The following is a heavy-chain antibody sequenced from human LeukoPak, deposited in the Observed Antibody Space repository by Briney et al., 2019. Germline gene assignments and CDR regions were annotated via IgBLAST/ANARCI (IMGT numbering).Heavy chain of an antibody. J-gene: IGHJ4*02. D-gene: IGHD3-10*01. CDR3: ARAKPKNMVRGLIMRRESRYYFDY. CDR1: GFTVSSNY. CDR2: IYSGGST. Sequence: QPGGSLRLPCAASGFTVSSNYMSWVRQAPGKGLEWVSVIYSGGSTYYADSVKGRFTISRDNSKSTLYIQMNSLRAEDTAVYYCARAKPKNMVRGLIMRRESRYYFDYWGQGTLVTVSS. V-gene: IGHV3-53*01.